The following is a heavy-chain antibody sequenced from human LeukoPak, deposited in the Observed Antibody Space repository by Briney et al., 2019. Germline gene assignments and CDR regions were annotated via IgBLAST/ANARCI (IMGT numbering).Heavy chain of an antibody. CDR3: ARLRLSFVVVVISQIGRRGYFDY. J-gene: IGHJ4*02. V-gene: IGHV4-39*01. Sequence: PSETLSLTCTVSGGSISSSSYYWGWIRQPPGKGLEWIGSIYYSGSTYYNPSLKSRVTISVDTSKNQFSLKLSSVTAADTAVYYCARLRLSFVVVVISQIGRRGYFDYWGQGTLVTVSS. D-gene: IGHD3-22*01. CDR2: IYYSGST. CDR1: GGSISSSSYY.